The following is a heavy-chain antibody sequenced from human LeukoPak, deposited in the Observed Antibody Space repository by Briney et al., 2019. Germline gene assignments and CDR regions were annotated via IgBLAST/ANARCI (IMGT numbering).Heavy chain of an antibody. D-gene: IGHD1-26*01. V-gene: IGHV3-48*03. CDR3: ARVGIGSLKAACDI. J-gene: IGHJ3*02. CDR2: ISPSGTTI. CDR1: GFTISSYE. Sequence: PGGSLTLSCAAPGFTISSYEINWVLQAPGKGLEWVSHISPSGTTIYYADSVKGRFTISRDNAKNSLYLQMNNLRAEDTAIYYCARVGIGSLKAACDICVQGTMVTVAS.